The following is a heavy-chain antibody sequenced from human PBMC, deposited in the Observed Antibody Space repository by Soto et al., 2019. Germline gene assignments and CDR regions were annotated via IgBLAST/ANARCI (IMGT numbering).Heavy chain of an antibody. J-gene: IGHJ6*02. Sequence: GGSLRLSCAASGFTFSRYSMNWVRQAPGKGLEWVASIDSYSNFIYYADSVKGRFTISRDNARNSLSLQMNSLKASDTAMYYCATRGDSSGEHYYYYYGMDVWGQGTTVTVSS. D-gene: IGHD3-22*01. CDR3: ATRGDSSGEHYYYYYGMDV. CDR2: IDSYSNFI. CDR1: GFTFSRYS. V-gene: IGHV3-21*04.